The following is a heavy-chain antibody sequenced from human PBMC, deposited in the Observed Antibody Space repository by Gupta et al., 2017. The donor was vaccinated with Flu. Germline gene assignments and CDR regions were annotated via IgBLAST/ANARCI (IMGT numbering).Heavy chain of an antibody. D-gene: IGHD2-15*01. CDR1: FTFTSYA. Sequence: FTFTSYAMSWVGQAPGKGLEWVSTISTGGGSTYYADSVKGRFTISRDNSKNTLYLQMSSLRAEDTAVFYCAKGGDIYFFGSWGQGTLVTVSS. J-gene: IGHJ5*01. CDR3: AKGGDIYFFGS. CDR2: ISTGGGST. V-gene: IGHV3-23*01.